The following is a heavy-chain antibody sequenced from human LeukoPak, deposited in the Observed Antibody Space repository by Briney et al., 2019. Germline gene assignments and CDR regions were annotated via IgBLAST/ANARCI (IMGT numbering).Heavy chain of an antibody. CDR1: GFTVSSNY. CDR2: IYSGGNT. J-gene: IGHJ4*02. Sequence: PGGSLRLSCAASGFTVSSNYMSWVRQAPGKGLEWVSVIYSGGNTYYADSVKGRFTISRDNFKNTLYLQMNSLRAEGTAVYYCAREVAGSYYFENWGQGTLVTVSS. D-gene: IGHD1-26*01. CDR3: AREVAGSYYFEN. V-gene: IGHV3-53*01.